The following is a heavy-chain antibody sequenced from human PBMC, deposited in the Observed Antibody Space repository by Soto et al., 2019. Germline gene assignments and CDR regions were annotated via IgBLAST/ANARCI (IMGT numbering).Heavy chain of an antibody. CDR2: IIPILGIA. CDR3: ARDLSSGSGKYSSRFDP. J-gene: IGHJ5*02. Sequence: SVKVSCKASGGTFSSYTISWVRQAPGQGLEWMGRIIPILGIANYAQKFQGRVTITADKSTSTAYMELSSLRSEDTAVYYCARDLSSGSGKYSSRFDPWGQGTLVTVSS. V-gene: IGHV1-69*04. D-gene: IGHD3-10*01. CDR1: GGTFSSYT.